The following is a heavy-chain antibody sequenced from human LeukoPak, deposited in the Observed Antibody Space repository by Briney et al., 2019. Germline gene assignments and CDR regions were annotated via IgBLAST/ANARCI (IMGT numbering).Heavy chain of an antibody. CDR3: ARRIAVAYFDY. CDR2: IIPIFGTA. J-gene: IGHJ4*02. V-gene: IGHV1-69*06. CDR1: GGTFSSYA. Sequence: GPSVKVSCKASGGTFSSYAISWVRQAPGQGLEWMGGIIPIFGTANYAQKFQGRVTITADKSTSTAYMELSSLRSEDTAVYYCARRIAVAYFDYWGQGTLVTVSS. D-gene: IGHD6-19*01.